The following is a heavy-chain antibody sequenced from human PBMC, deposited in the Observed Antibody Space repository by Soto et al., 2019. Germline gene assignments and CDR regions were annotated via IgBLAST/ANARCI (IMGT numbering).Heavy chain of an antibody. J-gene: IGHJ4*02. CDR2: INHSGST. CDR3: ARGAWGRSFDY. D-gene: IGHD3-16*01. V-gene: IGHV4-34*01. CDR1: GGSFSGYY. Sequence: QVQLQQWGAGLLKPSETLSLTCAVYGGSFSGYYWSWIRQPPGKGLEWIGEINHSGSTNYNPSLKSRVTISVDTSKNQFSLKLSSVTAADTAVYYCARGAWGRSFDYWRQGTLVTVSS.